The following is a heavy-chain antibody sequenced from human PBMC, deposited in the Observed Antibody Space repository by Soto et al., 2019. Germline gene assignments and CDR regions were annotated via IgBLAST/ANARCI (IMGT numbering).Heavy chain of an antibody. Sequence: EVQLVESGGGLVQPGGSLRLSCAASGFTFSSYWMHWVRQAPGKGLVWVSCINSDGSRTTYADSVKGRFTTSRDNAKNTVYLEMNNLSAEDTAVYYCARIGTGYYYMDVWGKGTTVTVSS. CDR3: ARIGTGYYYMDV. CDR2: INSDGSRT. V-gene: IGHV3-74*01. CDR1: GFTFSSYW. J-gene: IGHJ6*03. D-gene: IGHD1-1*01.